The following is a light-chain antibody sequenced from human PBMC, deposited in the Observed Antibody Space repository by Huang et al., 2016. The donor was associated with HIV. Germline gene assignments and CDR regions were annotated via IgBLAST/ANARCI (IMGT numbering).Light chain of an antibody. CDR3: QQYNNWSRQGGYT. J-gene: IGKJ2*01. V-gene: IGKV3-15*01. CDR2: GSS. Sequence: EIIMTQSPATLSVSPGERATLFCRASQTIGNNLAWYQQKRGQAPRLLIYGSSTRDTGVPVSFGGRGSGTDFTLTVNGLRSEDFALYYCQQYNNWSRQGGYTFGQGTRLEIK. CDR1: QTIGNN.